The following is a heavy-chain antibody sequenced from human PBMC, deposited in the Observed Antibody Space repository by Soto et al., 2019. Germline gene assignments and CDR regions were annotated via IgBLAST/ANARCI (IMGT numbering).Heavy chain of an antibody. D-gene: IGHD3-10*01. Sequence: EVQLVESGGGLVQPGRSLRLSCADSGFTFDDYAMHWVRQAPEKVLRWVSGISWNSGSIGYADSVKGRFTISRDNAKNSLYLQMNSLIAQDTAFYYCAKDGSITMVRGVLTKPSGFDYWGKLTLVTVSS. CDR2: ISWNSGSI. V-gene: IGHV3-9*01. CDR3: AKDGSITMVRGVLTKPSGFDY. CDR1: GFTFDDYA. J-gene: IGHJ4*02.